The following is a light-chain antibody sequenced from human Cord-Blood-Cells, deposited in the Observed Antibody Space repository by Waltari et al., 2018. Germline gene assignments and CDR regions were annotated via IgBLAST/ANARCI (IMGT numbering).Light chain of an antibody. J-gene: IGLJ1*01. V-gene: IGLV2-23*02. CDR1: RSDVGGSNL. CDR3: CSYAGSSTYV. Sequence: QSALTQPASVSGSPGQSITLSCTGTRSDVGGSNLVSWYQQHPGKAPKLIIYEVSKRPSGVSNRFSGSKSGNTASLTISGLQAEDEADYYCCSYAGSSTYVFGTGTKVTVL. CDR2: EVS.